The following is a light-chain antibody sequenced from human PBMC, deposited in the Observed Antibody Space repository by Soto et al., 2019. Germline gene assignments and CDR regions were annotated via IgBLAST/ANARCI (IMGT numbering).Light chain of an antibody. CDR3: QQYNNWPPWT. CDR1: QSVSSN. V-gene: IGKV3-15*01. Sequence: EIVMTQSPATLSVSPGERATLSCRASQSVSSNLAWYQQKPGQAPRLLIYGASTRATGIPARFSGSGSGTEFTLTISSLQSEDFAVYCCQQYNNWPPWTFGQGNKVAIK. J-gene: IGKJ1*01. CDR2: GAS.